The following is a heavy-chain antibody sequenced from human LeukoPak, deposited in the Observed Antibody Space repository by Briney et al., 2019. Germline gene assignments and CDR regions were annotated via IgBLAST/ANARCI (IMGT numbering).Heavy chain of an antibody. J-gene: IGHJ4*02. Sequence: GGSLRLSRAASGFTFSSYWMHWVRQAPGKGLVWVSRINSDGSSTSYADSVKGRFTISRDNAKNTLYLQMNSLRAEDTAVYYCARVRLRYFDWPLYYFDYWGQGTLVTVSP. CDR1: GFTFSSYW. D-gene: IGHD3-9*01. CDR3: ARVRLRYFDWPLYYFDY. V-gene: IGHV3-74*01. CDR2: INSDGSST.